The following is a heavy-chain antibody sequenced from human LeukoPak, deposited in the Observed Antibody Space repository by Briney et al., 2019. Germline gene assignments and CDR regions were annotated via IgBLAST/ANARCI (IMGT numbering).Heavy chain of an antibody. CDR1: GGSFSGYY. J-gene: IGHJ4*02. CDR2: INHSGST. Sequence: PSETLSLTCAVYGGSFSGYYWSWIRQPPGKGLEWIGEINHSGSTNYNPSLKSRGTISVDTSKNQFSLKLSSVTAADTAVYYCARNRRGYSYGPFDYWGQGTLVTVSS. V-gene: IGHV4-34*01. CDR3: ARNRRGYSYGPFDY. D-gene: IGHD5-18*01.